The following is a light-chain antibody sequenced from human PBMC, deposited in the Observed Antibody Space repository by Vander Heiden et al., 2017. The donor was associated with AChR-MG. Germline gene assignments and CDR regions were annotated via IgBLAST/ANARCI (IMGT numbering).Light chain of an antibody. Sequence: IQMTQSPSTLSASVGDRVSITCRASQSIGKWLAWYQQKPGKAPNLLIYEASNLESGVPSKFSGSGSGTEFTLTISSLQPDDFATYYCQQYNGYPKTFGRGTKVEIK. V-gene: IGKV1-5*01. J-gene: IGKJ1*01. CDR3: QQYNGYPKT. CDR1: QSIGKW. CDR2: EAS.